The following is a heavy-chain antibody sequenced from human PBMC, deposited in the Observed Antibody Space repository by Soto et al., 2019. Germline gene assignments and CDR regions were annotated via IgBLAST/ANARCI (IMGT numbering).Heavy chain of an antibody. V-gene: IGHV3-53*01. Sequence: EVQLVESGGGLIQPGGYLRLFCAASGFTVSSNYMSWVRQAPGKGLEWVSVIYSGGSTYYADSVKGRFTISRDNSKNTLYLQMNSLRAEDTAVYYCARMTTVTEGGAFDIWGQGTMVTVSS. J-gene: IGHJ3*02. CDR1: GFTVSSNY. D-gene: IGHD4-17*01. CDR3: ARMTTVTEGGAFDI. CDR2: IYSGGST.